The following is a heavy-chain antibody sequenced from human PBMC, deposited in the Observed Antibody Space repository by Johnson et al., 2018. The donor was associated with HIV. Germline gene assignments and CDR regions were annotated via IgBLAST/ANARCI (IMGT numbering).Heavy chain of an antibody. V-gene: IGHV3-9*01. CDR1: GFTLDDYP. Sequence: VQLVESGGGLVQPGRSLRLSCAASGFTLDDYPMHWVRPAPGKGLAWVSGISWNSGRIGYADFVKGRFTISRNSAKNCLYLQMNSLRADDTALYYCAKGGDSSSWYLWNTFNMWGQGTTVTVSS. J-gene: IGHJ3*02. CDR3: AKGGDSSSWYLWNTFNM. D-gene: IGHD3-22*01. CDR2: ISWNSGRI.